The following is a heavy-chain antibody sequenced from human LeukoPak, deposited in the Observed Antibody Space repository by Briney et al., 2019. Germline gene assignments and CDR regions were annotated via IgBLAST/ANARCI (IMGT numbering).Heavy chain of an antibody. V-gene: IGHV3-64*04. D-gene: IGHD1-26*01. CDR1: GFTFSIRP. J-gene: IGHJ4*02. Sequence: GGSLRLSCSASGFTFSIRPMHWVRQAPGKGLEYVSGSSANGGSTYYADSVKGRFIISRDNAKNSLYLQMNSLRDEDTAVYYCASGRGQVGTTDFWGQGTLVTVSS. CDR2: SSANGGST. CDR3: ASGRGQVGTTDF.